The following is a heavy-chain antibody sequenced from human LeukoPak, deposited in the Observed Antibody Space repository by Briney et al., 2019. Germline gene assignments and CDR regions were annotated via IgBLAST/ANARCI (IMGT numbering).Heavy chain of an antibody. D-gene: IGHD3-10*01. CDR2: IYTSGST. V-gene: IGHV4-4*09. Sequence: SETLSLTCTVSGGSISSYYWSWIRQPPGKGLEWIGYIYTSGSTNYNPSLKSRVTISVDTSKNQFSLMLSSVTAADTAVYYCARMYYYGSGSYRGYYYYYMDVWGKGTTVTVSS. CDR1: GGSISSYY. CDR3: ARMYYYGSGSYRGYYYYYMDV. J-gene: IGHJ6*03.